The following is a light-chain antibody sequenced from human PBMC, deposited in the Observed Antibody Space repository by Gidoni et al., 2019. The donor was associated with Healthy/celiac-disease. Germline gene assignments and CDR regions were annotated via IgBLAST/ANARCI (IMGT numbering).Light chain of an antibody. V-gene: IGKV1-8*01. CDR2: AAS. J-gene: IGKJ1*01. Sequence: AIRMTQSPSSFSASTGDRVTITCRASQGISSYLAWYQQKPGKAPKLLIYAASTLQSGVPSRFSGSGSGTDFTVTIRCLQSEDFATYYCQQYYSYPPWTFGQGTKVEIK. CDR3: QQYYSYPPWT. CDR1: QGISSY.